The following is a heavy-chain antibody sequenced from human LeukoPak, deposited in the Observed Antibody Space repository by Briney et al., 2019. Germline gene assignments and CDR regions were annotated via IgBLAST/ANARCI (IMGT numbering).Heavy chain of an antibody. J-gene: IGHJ4*02. V-gene: IGHV3-11*04. D-gene: IGHD6-13*01. CDR2: ISSSGGTI. CDR1: GVIFSDYY. Sequence: KPGGSLSLSCAVSGVIFSDYYMNWIRQAPGKGLEWVSYISSSGGTIYYADSVQRRFTISSDNAKNSLYLQMNSLRAEDTAVYYCARSMSGYLFDSWGEGTLVTVSS. CDR3: ARSMSGYLFDS.